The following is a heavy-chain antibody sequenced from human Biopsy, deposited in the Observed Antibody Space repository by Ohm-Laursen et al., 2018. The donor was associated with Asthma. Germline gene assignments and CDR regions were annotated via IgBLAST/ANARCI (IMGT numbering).Heavy chain of an antibody. D-gene: IGHD3-10*01. V-gene: IGHV1-18*01. J-gene: IGHJ6*02. CDR3: ARAVDYSHYYGIDV. CDR2: ISVYNGNT. CDR1: GYTFNSAG. Sequence: ASVKASCKTSGYTFNSAGTTWVRRAPGQGLEWMGWISVYNGNTKVAQKLQDRVTMITDTSTSTAYMELRSLRSDDTAVYFCARAVDYSHYYGIDVWGQGTTVTVS.